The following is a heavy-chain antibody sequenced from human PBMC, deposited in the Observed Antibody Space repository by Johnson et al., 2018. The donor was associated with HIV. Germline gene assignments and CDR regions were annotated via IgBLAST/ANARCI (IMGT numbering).Heavy chain of an antibody. CDR3: AREKGSHDAFDI. CDR1: GFPFSSYA. J-gene: IGHJ3*02. CDR2: ISYDGSNK. Sequence: QVQLVESGGGVVQPGRSLRLSCAASGFPFSSYAMDWVRKAPGKGLEWVAVISYDGSNKYYADSVKGRFTISRDNSKNTLYLQMNSLRAEDTAVYYCAREKGSHDAFDIWGQGTMVTVSS. V-gene: IGHV3-30*19.